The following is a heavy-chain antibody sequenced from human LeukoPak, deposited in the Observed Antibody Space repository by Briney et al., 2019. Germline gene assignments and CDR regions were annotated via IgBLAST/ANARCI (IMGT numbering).Heavy chain of an antibody. Sequence: GGTLGHPCEASEFAVSGNYRSWGRQAPGKGLEWVSSIYSGGSTYYADSVKDRFTISRDSSENTLYLQMNSLRAEDTAVYYCARGHNWNDRGAFDIWGQGTMVTVSS. CDR1: EFAVSGNY. V-gene: IGHV3-53*01. J-gene: IGHJ3*02. CDR2: IYSGGST. D-gene: IGHD1-1*01. CDR3: ARGHNWNDRGAFDI.